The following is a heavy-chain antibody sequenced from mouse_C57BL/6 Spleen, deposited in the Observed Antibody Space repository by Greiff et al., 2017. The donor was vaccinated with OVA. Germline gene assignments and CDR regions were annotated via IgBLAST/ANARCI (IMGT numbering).Heavy chain of an antibody. D-gene: IGHD2-5*01. CDR3: AITDSKLDYYAMDY. Sequence: QVQLQQPGAELVKPGASVKVSCKASGYTFTSYWMHWVKQRPGQGLEWIGRINPSDSDTNYNQKFKGKATLTVDKCSSTAYMRLSSLTSEDSAVYYCAITDSKLDYYAMDYWGQGTSVTVSS. V-gene: IGHV1-74*01. CDR2: INPSDSDT. J-gene: IGHJ4*01. CDR1: GYTFTSYW.